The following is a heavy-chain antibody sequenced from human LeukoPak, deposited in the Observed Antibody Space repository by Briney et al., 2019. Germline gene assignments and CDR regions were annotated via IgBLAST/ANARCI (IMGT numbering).Heavy chain of an antibody. D-gene: IGHD3-3*01. Sequence: PSETLSLTCAVYGGSFSGYYWSWIRQPPGKGLEWIGEINHSGSTNYNPSLKSRVTISVDTSKSQFSLKLSSVTAADTAVYYCARGYYDFWSGRTGGYFDYWGQGTLVTVSS. CDR3: ARGYYDFWSGRTGGYFDY. J-gene: IGHJ4*02. CDR2: INHSGST. CDR1: GGSFSGYY. V-gene: IGHV4-34*01.